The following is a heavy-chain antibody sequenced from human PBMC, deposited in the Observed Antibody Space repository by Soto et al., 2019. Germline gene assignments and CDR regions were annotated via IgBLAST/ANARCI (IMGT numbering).Heavy chain of an antibody. D-gene: IGHD2-2*02. J-gene: IGHJ5*02. V-gene: IGHV3-23*01. CDR2: ISGSGGST. CDR1: GFTFSSYA. Sequence: EVQLLESGGGLVQPGGSLRLSCAASGFTFSSYAMSWVRQAPGKGLEWVSTISGSGGSTYDADSVKGWFTISRDNSKNTLYLQMNSLRAEDTAVYYCAKDRGSGSTSWYNGWFDPWGQGTLVTVSS. CDR3: AKDRGSGSTSWYNGWFDP.